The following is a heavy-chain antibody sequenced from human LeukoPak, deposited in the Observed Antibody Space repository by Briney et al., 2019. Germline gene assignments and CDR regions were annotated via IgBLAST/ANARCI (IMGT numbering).Heavy chain of an antibody. D-gene: IGHD6-19*01. J-gene: IGHJ4*02. V-gene: IGHV1-8*03. CDR3: ARVAGSIDY. CDR1: GYTFTTYD. CDR2: MNPNSGYT. Sequence: ASVKVSCTPSGYTFTTYDINWVRQATGKGLEWMGWMNPNSGYTGYAQKFQGRVTITRDTSISTAYMELSSLRSEDTAVYYCARVAGSIDYWGQGTLVTVSS.